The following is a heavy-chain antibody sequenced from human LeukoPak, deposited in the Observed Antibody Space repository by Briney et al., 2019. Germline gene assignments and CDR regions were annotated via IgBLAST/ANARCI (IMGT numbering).Heavy chain of an antibody. CDR1: GYTFTSYD. CDR3: ARDGNYYGSGSSNWFDP. V-gene: IGHV1-2*02. Sequence: ASVKVSCKASGYTFTSYDINWVRQATGQGLEWMGWINPNSGGTNYAQKFQGRVTMTRDTSISTAYMELSRLRSDDTAVYYCARDGNYYGSGSSNWFDPWGQGTLVTVSS. D-gene: IGHD3-10*01. CDR2: INPNSGGT. J-gene: IGHJ5*02.